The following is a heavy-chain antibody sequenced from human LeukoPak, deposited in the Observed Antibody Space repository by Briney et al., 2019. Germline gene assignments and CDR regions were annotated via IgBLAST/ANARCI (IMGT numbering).Heavy chain of an antibody. J-gene: IGHJ1*01. CDR1: GFSLSNNY. CDR3: ASDSYSPEYFQH. V-gene: IGHV3-66*01. CDR2: IYSGGST. D-gene: IGHD2-15*01. Sequence: GGSLRLSCAASGFSLSNNYVSWVRQAPGKGLEWVSVIYSGGSTFYADSVKGRFTISRDNSKNTLYLQMNSLRAEDTAVYYCASDSYSPEYFQHWGQGTLVTVSS.